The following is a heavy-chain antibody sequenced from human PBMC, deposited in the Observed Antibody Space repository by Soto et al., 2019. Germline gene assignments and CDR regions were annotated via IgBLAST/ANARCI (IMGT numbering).Heavy chain of an antibody. J-gene: IGHJ4*02. CDR2: INPNSGGT. Sequence: ASVKVSCKASGYTFTGYYMHWVRQAPGQGLEWMGWINPNSGGTNYAQKFQGWVTMTRDTSISTAYMELSRLRSDDTAVYYCARSNWNFPGSIEFDYWGQGPLVTVSS. CDR3: ARSNWNFPGSIEFDY. D-gene: IGHD1-1*01. V-gene: IGHV1-2*04. CDR1: GYTFTGYY.